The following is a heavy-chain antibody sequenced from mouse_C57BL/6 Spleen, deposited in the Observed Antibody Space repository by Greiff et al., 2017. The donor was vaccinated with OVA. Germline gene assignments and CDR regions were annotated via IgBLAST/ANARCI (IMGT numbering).Heavy chain of an antibody. CDR1: GYSITSGYY. J-gene: IGHJ2*01. CDR2: ISYDGSN. V-gene: IGHV3-6*01. Sequence: DVQLQESGPGLVKPSQSLSLTCSVTGYSITSGYYWNWIRQFPGNKLEWMGYISYDGSNNYNPSLKNRISITRDTSKNQFFLKLNSVTTEDTATYYCARADYGSSLFDYWGQGTTLTVSS. D-gene: IGHD1-1*01. CDR3: ARADYGSSLFDY.